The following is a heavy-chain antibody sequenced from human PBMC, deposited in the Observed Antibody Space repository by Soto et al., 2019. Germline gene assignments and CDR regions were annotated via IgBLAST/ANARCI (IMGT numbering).Heavy chain of an antibody. CDR2: ISYDGSNK. Sequence: GGSLRLSCAASGFTFSSYGMHWVRQAPGKGLEWVAVISYDGSNKYYADSVKGRFTISRDNSKNTLYLQMNSLRAEDTAVYYCAKGINYGSGSYGAFDIWGQGTMVTVSS. CDR3: AKGINYGSGSYGAFDI. J-gene: IGHJ3*02. V-gene: IGHV3-30*18. CDR1: GFTFSSYG. D-gene: IGHD3-10*01.